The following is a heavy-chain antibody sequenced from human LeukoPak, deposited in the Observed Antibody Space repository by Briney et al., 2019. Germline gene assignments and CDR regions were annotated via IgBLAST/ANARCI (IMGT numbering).Heavy chain of an antibody. CDR1: GFTFSTYW. CDR2: INTDGSST. J-gene: IGHJ4*02. Sequence: GGSLRLSCAASGFTFSTYWMHWVRQAPGKGVVWVSRINTDGSSTTYADSVKGRFTLSRDNARNTLFPQMNSLRAEDTAVYYCARDPKNNYFDYWGQGTLVTVSS. CDR3: ARDPKNNYFDY. V-gene: IGHV3-74*01.